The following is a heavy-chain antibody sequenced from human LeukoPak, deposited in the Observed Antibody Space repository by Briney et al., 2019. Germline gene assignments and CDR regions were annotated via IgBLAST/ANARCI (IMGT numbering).Heavy chain of an antibody. D-gene: IGHD3-22*01. J-gene: IGHJ4*02. Sequence: GGSLRLSCAASGFTFSSYAMSWVRQAPGKGLEWVSAISGSGGSTYYADSVKGRFTISRDKSKNTLYLQMNSLRAEDTVVYYCAKDLDYDSSGYDYWGQGTLVTVSS. CDR1: GFTFSSYA. CDR3: AKDLDYDSSGYDY. CDR2: ISGSGGST. V-gene: IGHV3-23*01.